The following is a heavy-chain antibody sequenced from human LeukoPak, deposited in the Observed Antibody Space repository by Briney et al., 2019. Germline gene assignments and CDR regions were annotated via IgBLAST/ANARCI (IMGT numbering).Heavy chain of an antibody. V-gene: IGHV1-69*05. CDR3: ARARRYSSGWAP. CDR2: IIPIFGTA. J-gene: IGHJ5*02. CDR1: GGTFSSYA. D-gene: IGHD6-19*01. Sequence: GASVTVSCTASGGTFSSYAISWVRQAPGQGLEWMGGIIPIFGTANYAQKFQGRVTMTRDTSTSTVYMELSSLRSEDTAVYYCARARRYSSGWAPWGQGTLVTVSS.